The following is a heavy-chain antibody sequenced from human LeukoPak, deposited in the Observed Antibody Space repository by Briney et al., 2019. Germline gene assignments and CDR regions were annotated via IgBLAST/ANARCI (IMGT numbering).Heavy chain of an antibody. V-gene: IGHV3-30-3*01. Sequence: PGGSLRLSCAASGFTFSSYAMHWVRQAPGKGLEWVAVISNDGSNKYYADSVKGRFTISRDNSKNTLYLQMNSLRAEDTAVYYCAKDPSSSGRGGYFDSWGQGTLVTVSS. J-gene: IGHJ4*02. CDR3: AKDPSSSGRGGYFDS. CDR2: ISNDGSNK. CDR1: GFTFSSYA. D-gene: IGHD3-22*01.